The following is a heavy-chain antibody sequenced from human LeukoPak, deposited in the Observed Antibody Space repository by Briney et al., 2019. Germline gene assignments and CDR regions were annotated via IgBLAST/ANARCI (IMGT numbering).Heavy chain of an antibody. V-gene: IGHV3-7*01. CDR1: GFTFSDYW. J-gene: IGHJ4*02. CDR2: IDQDGGGK. D-gene: IGHD2-21*02. Sequence: GGSLRLSCAASGFTFSDYWMNWVRQAPGKGLEWVASIDQDGGGKYYLDSVKGRFTISRDNAKSSLYLQIDSLRAEDTAVYYCARGDWAPFDYWGQGSLPTVSS. CDR3: ARGDWAPFDY.